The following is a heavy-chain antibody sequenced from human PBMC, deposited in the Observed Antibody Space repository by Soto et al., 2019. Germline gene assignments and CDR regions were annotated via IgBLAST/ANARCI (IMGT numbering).Heavy chain of an antibody. CDR2: IYAGGNT. V-gene: IGHV3-53*05. CDR3: ARGYWLDP. Sequence: PGGSLRLSCEASGFTVSNNFVIWVRQAPGKGLEWVSIIYAGGNTYYADLLKGRFTLSRDSSENTVYLQMNSLRPDDTAIYYCARGYWLDPWGQGTLVTVSS. CDR1: GFTVSNNF. J-gene: IGHJ5*02.